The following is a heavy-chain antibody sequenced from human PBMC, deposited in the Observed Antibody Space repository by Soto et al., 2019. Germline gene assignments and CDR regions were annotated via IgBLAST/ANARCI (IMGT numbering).Heavy chain of an antibody. CDR2: INPNSGNI. CDR1: GDTFTTYD. V-gene: IGHV1-8*01. Sequence: ASVKVSCKASGDTFTTYDINWVRQATGHGLEWMGWINPNSGNIGCAQRFQGRVTMTRDTAIRTAYMEVSSLRSDDTAVYYCARGRASGSYYLLDYWGQGTLVTVSS. J-gene: IGHJ4*02. CDR3: ARGRASGSYYLLDY. D-gene: IGHD3-10*01.